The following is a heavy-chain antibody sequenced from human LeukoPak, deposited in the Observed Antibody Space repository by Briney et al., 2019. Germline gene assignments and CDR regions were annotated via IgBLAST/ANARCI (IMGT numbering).Heavy chain of an antibody. V-gene: IGHV4-59*08. Sequence: PSETLSLTCTVSGGSISSYNWNWIRQAPGKGLEWIGYIHYSGSTKNNPSLKSRVTISVDTSKNQFSLKLSSVTAADTAVYYCARSGYYSAFDIWGQGTMVTVSS. D-gene: IGHD3-22*01. CDR3: ARSGYYSAFDI. J-gene: IGHJ3*02. CDR1: GGSISSYN. CDR2: IHYSGST.